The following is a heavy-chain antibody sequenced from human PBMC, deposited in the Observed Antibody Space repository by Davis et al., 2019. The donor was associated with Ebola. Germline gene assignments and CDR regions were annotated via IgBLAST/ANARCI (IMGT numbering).Heavy chain of an antibody. J-gene: IGHJ4*02. D-gene: IGHD2-2*01. CDR2: INHSGST. CDR1: GGSFSGYY. V-gene: IGHV4-34*01. CDR3: ARGPSAVNFDY. Sequence: MPSETLSLTCAVYGGSFSGYYWSRIRQPPGKGLEWTGEINHSGSTNYNPSLKSRVTISVDTSKNQFSLKLSSVTAADTAVYYCARGPSAVNFDYWGQGTLVTVSS.